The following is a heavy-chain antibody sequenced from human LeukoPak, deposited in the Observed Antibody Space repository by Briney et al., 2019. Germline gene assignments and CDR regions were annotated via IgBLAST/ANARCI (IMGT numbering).Heavy chain of an antibody. CDR3: ARHGKYYTGSHHFDY. D-gene: IGHD3-10*01. J-gene: IGHJ4*02. V-gene: IGHV5-51*01. Sequence: GESLKISCKGSGYSFTNYWIGWVRQMPGKGLEWMCIIYPDDSDTRYSPSFQGQVTISADKSLSTAYLQWGSLKASDTAMYYCARHGKYYTGSHHFDYWGQGTLVTVSS. CDR1: GYSFTNYW. CDR2: IYPDDSDT.